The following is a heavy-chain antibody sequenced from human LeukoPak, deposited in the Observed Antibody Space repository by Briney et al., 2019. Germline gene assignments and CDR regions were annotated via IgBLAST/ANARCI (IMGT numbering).Heavy chain of an antibody. CDR1: GGSISSYY. Sequence: PSETLSLTCTVSGGSISSYYWSWIRQPPGKGLEWIGEINHSGSTNYNPSLKSRVTISVDTSKNQFSLKLSSVTAADTAVYYCARQRRDGYSVAGFVDYWGQGTLVTVSS. CDR2: INHSGST. D-gene: IGHD5-24*01. J-gene: IGHJ4*02. V-gene: IGHV4-34*01. CDR3: ARQRRDGYSVAGFVDY.